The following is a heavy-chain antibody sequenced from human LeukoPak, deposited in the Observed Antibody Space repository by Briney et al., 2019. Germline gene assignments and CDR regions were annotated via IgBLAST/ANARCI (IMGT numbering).Heavy chain of an antibody. Sequence: GGSLRLSCAVSGFTFRDAAMTWVRQAPGKGLEWVSLIISSGNNAYYADSVKGRFTISRDNSKNTLSLQMNSLRVEDTAIYYCAKDIQLSTWGLGTMVT. CDR1: GFTFRDAA. V-gene: IGHV3-23*01. D-gene: IGHD5-24*01. CDR2: IISSGNNA. CDR3: AKDIQLST. J-gene: IGHJ3*01.